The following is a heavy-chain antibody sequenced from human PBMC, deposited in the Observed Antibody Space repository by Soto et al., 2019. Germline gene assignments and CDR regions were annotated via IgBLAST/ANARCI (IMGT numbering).Heavy chain of an antibody. Sequence: SETLSLTCFVSGGSISSGIFYWTWIRQHPGKGLEWIGYVSYNGSTFYKPSLESRVAMSADTSKNQFSLRLNSVTAADTAVYFCARGVDGNPNRFDYWGRVPMCTVSS. D-gene: IGHD1-1*01. CDR1: GGSISSGIFY. V-gene: IGHV4-31*03. CDR3: ARGVDGNPNRFDY. CDR2: VSYNGST. J-gene: IGHJ4*02.